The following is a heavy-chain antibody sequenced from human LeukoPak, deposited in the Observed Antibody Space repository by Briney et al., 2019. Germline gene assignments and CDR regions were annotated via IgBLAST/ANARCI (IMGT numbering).Heavy chain of an antibody. Sequence: PSETLSLTCTVSGGSISSGDYYWSWIRQPPGKGLVWFGCIYCSGSTYYNPSLKRRVTISVDTSKNQFSLKLSSVTAAATAVYYCARGPRVGGLLWFGEFPCYFDYWGQGTLVTVSS. CDR3: ARGPRVGGLLWFGEFPCYFDY. J-gene: IGHJ4*02. V-gene: IGHV4-30-4*01. CDR1: GGSISSGDYY. CDR2: IYCSGST. D-gene: IGHD3-10*01.